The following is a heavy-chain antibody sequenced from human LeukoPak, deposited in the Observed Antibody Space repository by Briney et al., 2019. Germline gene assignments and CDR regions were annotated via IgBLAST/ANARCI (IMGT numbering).Heavy chain of an antibody. CDR3: ARGTYGGIDY. Sequence: PGGSLRLSCAASGFTISNNYMTWVRQAPGKGLEWVSVIYNGGSTYYADSVKGRFTISRDNSQNTLCLQINSLRAEDTAVYYCARGTYGGIDYWGQGTLVTASS. V-gene: IGHV3-66*02. D-gene: IGHD4-23*01. CDR2: IYNGGST. CDR1: GFTISNNY. J-gene: IGHJ4*02.